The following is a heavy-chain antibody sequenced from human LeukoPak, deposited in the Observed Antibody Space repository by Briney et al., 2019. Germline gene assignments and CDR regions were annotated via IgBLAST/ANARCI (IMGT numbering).Heavy chain of an antibody. CDR2: ISYDGSNK. V-gene: IGHV3-30*18. D-gene: IGHD2-2*01. CDR1: GFTFSSYG. CDR3: AKSASSYCSSTSCLKYYFDY. Sequence: GGSLRLSCAASGFTFSSYGIHWVRQAPGKGLEWVAVISYDGSNKYYVDSVKGRFTISRDNSKNTLYLQMNSLRAEDTAVYYCAKSASSYCSSTSCLKYYFDYWGQGTQVTVSS. J-gene: IGHJ4*02.